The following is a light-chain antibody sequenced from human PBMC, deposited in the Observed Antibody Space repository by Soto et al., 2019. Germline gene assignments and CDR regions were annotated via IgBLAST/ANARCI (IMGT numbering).Light chain of an antibody. V-gene: IGKV1-5*01. J-gene: IGKJ1*01. CDR1: HSISTW. Sequence: DIQMTQSPSTLSASIGARVTITCRASHSISTWLAWYQQKPGRAPKSLIYDASIFESGAPSRFSGSGSGTEFTLTISSLQPDDLATYYCQQYNSFSWTFGQGTKVDI. CDR2: DAS. CDR3: QQYNSFSWT.